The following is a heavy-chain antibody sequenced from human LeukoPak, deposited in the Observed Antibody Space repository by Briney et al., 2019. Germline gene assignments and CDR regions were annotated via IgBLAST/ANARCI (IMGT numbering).Heavy chain of an antibody. CDR3: ARGRGVVVVPWGYYFDY. Sequence: PSETLSLTCTVSGGSISSSSYYWGWIRQPPGRGLEWIGSIYYSGSTYYNPSLKSRVTISVDTSKNQFSLKLSSVTAADTAVYYCARGRGVVVVPWGYYFDYWGQGTLVTVSS. CDR1: GGSISSSSYY. D-gene: IGHD2-15*01. J-gene: IGHJ4*02. CDR2: IYYSGST. V-gene: IGHV4-39*01.